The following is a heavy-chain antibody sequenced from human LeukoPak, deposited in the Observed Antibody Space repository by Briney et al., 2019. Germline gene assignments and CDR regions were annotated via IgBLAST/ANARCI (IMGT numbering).Heavy chain of an antibody. CDR1: GGSFSGYY. CDR2: INHSGST. Sequence: SETLSLTCAVYGGSFSGYYWSWIRQPPGKGLEWIGGINHSGSTNYNPSLKSRVTISVDTSKNQFSLKLSSVTAADTAVYYCARGDWKKRFDYWGQGTLVTVSS. J-gene: IGHJ4*02. D-gene: IGHD1-1*01. V-gene: IGHV4-34*01. CDR3: ARGDWKKRFDY.